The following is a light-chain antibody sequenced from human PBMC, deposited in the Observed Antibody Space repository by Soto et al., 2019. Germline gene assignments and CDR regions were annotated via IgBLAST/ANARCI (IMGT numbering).Light chain of an antibody. Sequence: QSVLTQPASVSGSPGQSITISCSGTSSDVGNYNYVSWYQQHPGKAPKLMIYDVSNRPSGVANGFSGSKSGNPASLTISGLQAEDEADYYCSSYTRSSTPYVFGTGTKLTVL. CDR1: SSDVGNYNY. CDR3: SSYTRSSTPYV. J-gene: IGLJ1*01. CDR2: DVS. V-gene: IGLV2-14*01.